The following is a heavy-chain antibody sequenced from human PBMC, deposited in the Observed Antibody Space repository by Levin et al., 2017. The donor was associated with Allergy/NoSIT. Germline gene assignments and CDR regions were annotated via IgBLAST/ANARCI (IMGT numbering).Heavy chain of an antibody. J-gene: IGHJ6*03. D-gene: IGHD6-19*01. CDR1: GFTFSSYW. Sequence: GGSLRLSCAASGFTFSSYWMSWVRQAPGKGLEWVANIKQDGSEKYYVDSVKGRFTISRDNAKNSLYLQMNSLRAEDTAVYYCARGVRGSSGWSRVYYYHYMDVWGKGTTVTVSS. V-gene: IGHV3-7*01. CDR2: IKQDGSEK. CDR3: ARGVRGSSGWSRVYYYHYMDV.